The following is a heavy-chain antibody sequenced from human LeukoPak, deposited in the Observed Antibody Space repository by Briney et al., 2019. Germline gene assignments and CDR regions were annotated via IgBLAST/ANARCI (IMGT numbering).Heavy chain of an antibody. CDR1: GGSFSGYY. Sequence: PSETLSLTCAVYGGSFSGYYWSWIRQPPGKGLEWIGEINHSGSTNYNPSLKSRATTSVDTPKNQFSLKLSSVTAADTAVYYCAIPPGGVVPAAQGYGMDGWGQGSTVTVS. D-gene: IGHD2-2*01. CDR3: AIPPGGVVPAAQGYGMDG. J-gene: IGHJ6*02. CDR2: INHSGST. V-gene: IGHV4-34*01.